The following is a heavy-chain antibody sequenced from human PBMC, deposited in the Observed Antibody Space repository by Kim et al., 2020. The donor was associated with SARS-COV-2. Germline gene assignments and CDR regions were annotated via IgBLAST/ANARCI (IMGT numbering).Heavy chain of an antibody. CDR2: IKSKTDGGTT. CDR3: TTVEYSRFGELLYGSYYYYGMDV. CDR1: GFTFSNAW. V-gene: IGHV3-15*01. D-gene: IGHD3-10*01. Sequence: GGSLRLSCAASGFTFSNAWMSWVRQAPGKGLEWVGRIKSKTDGGTTDYAAPVKGRFTISRDDSKNTLYLQMNSLKTEDTAVYYCTTVEYSRFGELLYGSYYYYGMDVWGQGTTVTVSS. J-gene: IGHJ6*02.